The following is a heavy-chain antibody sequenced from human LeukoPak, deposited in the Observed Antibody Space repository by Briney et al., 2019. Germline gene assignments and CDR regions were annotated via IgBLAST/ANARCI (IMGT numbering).Heavy chain of an antibody. D-gene: IGHD2-21*02. Sequence: GGSLRLSCAASGFTFSSYAMHWVRQAPGKGLEWVAVISYDGSNKYYADSVKGRFTISRDNSKNTLYLQMKSLGAEDTAVYYCARLVVTVYDAFDIWGQGTMVTVSS. CDR1: GFTFSSYA. J-gene: IGHJ3*02. V-gene: IGHV3-30-3*01. CDR3: ARLVVTVYDAFDI. CDR2: ISYDGSNK.